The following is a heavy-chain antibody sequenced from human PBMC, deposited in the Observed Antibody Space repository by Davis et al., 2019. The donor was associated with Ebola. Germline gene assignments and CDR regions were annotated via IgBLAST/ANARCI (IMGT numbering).Heavy chain of an antibody. D-gene: IGHD3-22*01. Sequence: ASVKVSCKASGYTFTSYGISWVRQAPGQGLEWMGIINPSGGSTSYAQKFQGRVTITADESTTTAYMELSSLRSTDTAVYFCARTNFHFDSSGQGYSFDYWGQGTLVTVSS. CDR2: INPSGGST. CDR3: ARTNFHFDSSGQGYSFDY. J-gene: IGHJ4*02. CDR1: GYTFTSYG. V-gene: IGHV1-46*01.